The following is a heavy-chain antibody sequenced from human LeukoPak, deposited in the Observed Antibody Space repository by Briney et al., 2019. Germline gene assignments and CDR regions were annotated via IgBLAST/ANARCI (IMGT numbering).Heavy chain of an antibody. Sequence: GASVKVSCKASGGTFSSYAISWVRQAPGQGLEWMGRIIPIFGTANYAQKFQGRVTITTDESTSTAYMELSSLRSEDTAVYYCASCSSLPRYYYYYMDVWGKGTTVTVSS. V-gene: IGHV1-69*05. CDR2: IIPIFGTA. J-gene: IGHJ6*03. CDR3: ASCSSLPRYYYYYMDV. D-gene: IGHD6-6*01. CDR1: GGTFSSYA.